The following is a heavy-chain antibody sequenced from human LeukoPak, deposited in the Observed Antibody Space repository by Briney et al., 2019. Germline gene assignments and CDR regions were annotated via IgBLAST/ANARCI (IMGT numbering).Heavy chain of an antibody. CDR1: GFTFGDYA. CDR2: IRSKAYGGTT. V-gene: IGHV3-49*03. CDR3: TRGWYCSGGSYYGDAFDI. J-gene: IGHJ3*02. D-gene: IGHD2-15*01. Sequence: GGSLRLSCTASGFTFGDYAMSWFRQAPGKGLEWVGFIRSKAYGGTTEYAASVKGRFTISRDDSKSIAYLQMNSLKTEDTAVYYCTRGWYCSGGSYYGDAFDIWGQGTMVTVSS.